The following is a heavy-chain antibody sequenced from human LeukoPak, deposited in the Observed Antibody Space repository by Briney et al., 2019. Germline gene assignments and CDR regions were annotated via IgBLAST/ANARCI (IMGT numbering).Heavy chain of an antibody. Sequence: GGSLRLSCAASGFTLSSHWMGWVRQAPGKGLEWVANIKQDGSETYYVGSVKGRFTISRDNAKNSLYLQMNSLGVDDTAVYYCTKDPNGDYVGAFDFWGQGTMVTVSS. J-gene: IGHJ3*01. D-gene: IGHD4-17*01. CDR2: IKQDGSET. CDR3: TKDPNGDYVGAFDF. CDR1: GFTLSSHW. V-gene: IGHV3-7*03.